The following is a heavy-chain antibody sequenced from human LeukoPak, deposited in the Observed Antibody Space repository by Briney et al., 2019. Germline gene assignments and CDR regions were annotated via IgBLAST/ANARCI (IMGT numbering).Heavy chain of an antibody. CDR2: ISGSGGST. CDR1: GFTFSSYA. V-gene: IGHV3-23*01. CDR3: ARDRIAAAGTEEFDY. J-gene: IGHJ4*02. Sequence: PGGSLRLSCAASGFTFSSYAMSWVRQAPGKGLEYVSAISGSGGSTYYAASVRGRFTISRDDSKNTLYLQMNSLRAEDTAVYYCARDRIAAAGTEEFDYWGQGTLVTVSS. D-gene: IGHD6-13*01.